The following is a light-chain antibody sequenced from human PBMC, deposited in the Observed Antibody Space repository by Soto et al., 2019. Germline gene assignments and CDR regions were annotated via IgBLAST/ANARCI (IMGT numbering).Light chain of an antibody. Sequence: QSVLTQPASVSGSPGQSITISCTGTSSDVGGYNYVSWYQQHPGKAPRLMIYDVSNRPSGVSKRFSGSKSGNTASLTISGLQAEDEADYYSSSYTSSSTLVFGTGTQLTVL. J-gene: IGLJ1*01. CDR3: SSYTSSSTLV. CDR1: SSDVGGYNY. V-gene: IGLV2-14*01. CDR2: DVS.